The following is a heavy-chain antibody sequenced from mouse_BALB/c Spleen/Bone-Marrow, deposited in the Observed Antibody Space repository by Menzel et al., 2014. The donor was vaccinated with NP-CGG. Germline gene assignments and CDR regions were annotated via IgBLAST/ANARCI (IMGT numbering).Heavy chain of an antibody. CDR1: GYTFTSYW. Sequence: VQRVESGAELVKPGASVKLSCKASGYTFTSYWMHWVKQRPGQGLEWIGEINPSNGRSYYNEKFKSKATLTVDKTSSSAYIQPRSLSTEDSAVYYCTRDYDYWFFDILVAGTTVTVSS. D-gene: IGHD2-4*01. CDR2: INPSNGRS. CDR3: TRDYDYWFFDI. J-gene: IGHJ1*01. V-gene: IGHV1S81*02.